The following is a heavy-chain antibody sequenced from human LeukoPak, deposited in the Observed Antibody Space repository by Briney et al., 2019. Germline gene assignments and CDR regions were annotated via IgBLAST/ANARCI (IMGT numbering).Heavy chain of an antibody. D-gene: IGHD6-13*01. CDR2: IYYSGST. CDR1: GGSISSSSYY. CDR3: ARAAAASYYYYYMDV. J-gene: IGHJ6*03. Sequence: SETLSLTCTVSGGSISSSSYYWGWIRQPPGNGLEWIGSIYYSGSTYYNPSLKSRVTISVDTSKNQFSLKLSSVPAADTAVYYCARAAAASYYYYYMDVWGKGTTVTVSS. V-gene: IGHV4-39*07.